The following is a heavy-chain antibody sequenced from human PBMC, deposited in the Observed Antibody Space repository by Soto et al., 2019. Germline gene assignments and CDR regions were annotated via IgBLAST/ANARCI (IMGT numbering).Heavy chain of an antibody. CDR1: GGSFSGYY. Sequence: PSETLSLTCAVYGGSFSGYYWSWIRQPPGKGLEWIGEINHSGGTNYNPSLKSRVTISVDTSKNQFSLKLSSVTAADTAVYYCARVKQGYYDSSGYYTHWGQGTLVTV. D-gene: IGHD3-22*01. CDR2: INHSGGT. J-gene: IGHJ4*02. CDR3: ARVKQGYYDSSGYYTH. V-gene: IGHV4-34*01.